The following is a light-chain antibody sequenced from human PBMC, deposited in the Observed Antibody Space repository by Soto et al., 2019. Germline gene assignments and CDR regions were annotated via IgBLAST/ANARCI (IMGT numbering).Light chain of an antibody. CDR2: EVT. V-gene: IGLV2-14*01. Sequence: QSALTQPASVSGYPGQSITISCTGTSSDVGGYNRVSWYQQHPDKAPKLIIYEVTNRPSGISNRFSGSKSGDTASLTISGLQADDAADYYCYSYTRARTYVFGSGTKVTVL. CDR3: YSYTRARTYV. CDR1: SSDVGGYNR. J-gene: IGLJ1*01.